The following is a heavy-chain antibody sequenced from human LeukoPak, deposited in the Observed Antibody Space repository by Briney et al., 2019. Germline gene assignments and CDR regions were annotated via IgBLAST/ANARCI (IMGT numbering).Heavy chain of an antibody. V-gene: IGHV3-9*01. CDR3: XXXXYYYDSSGLFDY. CDR2: ISWNSGSI. CDR1: GFTFDDYA. J-gene: IGHJ4*02. D-gene: IGHD3-22*01. Sequence: GGSLRLSCAASGFTFDDYAMHWVRQAPGKGLEWVSGISWNSGSIGYADSVKGRFTISRDNAKNSLYLQMNSLRAEDTALYYXXXXXYYYDSSGLFDYWGQGTLVTVSS.